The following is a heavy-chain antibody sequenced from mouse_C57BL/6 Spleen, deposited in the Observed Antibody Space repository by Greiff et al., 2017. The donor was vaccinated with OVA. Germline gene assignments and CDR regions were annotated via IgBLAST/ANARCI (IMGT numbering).Heavy chain of an antibody. D-gene: IGHD1-1*01. CDR2: ISSGGDYI. CDR3: ARPYYYGSSPYAMDY. CDR1: GFTFSSYA. V-gene: IGHV5S21*01. Sequence: EVHLVESGEGLVKPGGSLKLSCAASGFTFSSYAMSWVRQTPEKRLEWVAYISSGGDYIYYADTVKGRFTISRDNARNTLYLQMSSLKSEDTAMYYCARPYYYGSSPYAMDYWGQGTSVTVSS. J-gene: IGHJ4*01.